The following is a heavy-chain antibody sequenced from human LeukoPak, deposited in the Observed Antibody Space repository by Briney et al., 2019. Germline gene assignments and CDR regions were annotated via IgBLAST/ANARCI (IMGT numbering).Heavy chain of an antibody. J-gene: IGHJ6*03. Sequence: SETLSLTCTVSGGSISSGSYCWSWIRQPAGKGLESIGRIYTSGSTNYNPSFKSRVTISVDTSKNQFSLKLSSVTAADTAVYYCAREETLYDFWSGYQHHYYYYYMDVWGKGTTVTVSS. CDR2: IYTSGST. CDR1: GGSISSGSYC. D-gene: IGHD3-3*01. CDR3: AREETLYDFWSGYQHHYYYYYMDV. V-gene: IGHV4-61*02.